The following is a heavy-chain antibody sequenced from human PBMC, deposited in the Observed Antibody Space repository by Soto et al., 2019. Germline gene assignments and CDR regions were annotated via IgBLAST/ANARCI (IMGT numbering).Heavy chain of an antibody. CDR3: AHSRKLITEDAQVGDFDC. CDR2: FYWDDDE. Sequence: QINLKESGPTLVKPTQTLTLTCSFSGFSLITAGVGVGWVRQSPGEALEWLALFYWDDDERYRPSLKTILTTTKDLSKNQVVLIMTNMAPVDTATYYCAHSRKLITEDAQVGDFDCWGQGTLVTVSS. J-gene: IGHJ4*02. D-gene: IGHD3-10*01. V-gene: IGHV2-5*02. CDR1: GFSLITAGVG.